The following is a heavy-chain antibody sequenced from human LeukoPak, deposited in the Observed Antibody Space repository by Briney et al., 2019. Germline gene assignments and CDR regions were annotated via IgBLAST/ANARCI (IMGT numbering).Heavy chain of an antibody. CDR1: GFTFSSYA. V-gene: IGHV3-30-3*01. J-gene: IGHJ4*02. Sequence: QPGRSLRLSCAASGFTFSSYAMHWVRQVLGKGLEWVAIISYDGNNKYYADSVKGRFTISRDNSKNTLYLQMNGLRAEDTAVYYCARDKEGDWGQGTLVTVSS. CDR3: ARDKEGD. CDR2: ISYDGNNK.